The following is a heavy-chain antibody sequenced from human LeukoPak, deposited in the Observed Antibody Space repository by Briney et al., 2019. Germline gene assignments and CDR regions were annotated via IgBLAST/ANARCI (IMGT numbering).Heavy chain of an antibody. CDR2: MSPNSGDT. J-gene: IGHJ4*02. CDR3: NYYYGSGSYFQYYFDY. V-gene: IGHV1-8*01. D-gene: IGHD3-10*01. Sequence: ASVKVSCKASGYTFTSYDFNWVRQATGQRPEWMGWMSPNSGDTGYAQKFQDRVTMTRNTSISTAYMELSSLRSEDTAVYYCNYYYGSGSYFQYYFDYWGQGTLVTVSS. CDR1: GYTFTSYD.